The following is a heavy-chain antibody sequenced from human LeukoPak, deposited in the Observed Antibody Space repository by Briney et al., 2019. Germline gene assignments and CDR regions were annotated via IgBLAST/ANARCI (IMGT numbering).Heavy chain of an antibody. CDR2: INSDGSST. V-gene: IGHV3-74*01. J-gene: IGHJ5*02. Sequence: GGSLRLSCAASGFTFSSYWMHWVRQAPGKGLVWVSRINSDGSSTSYADSVKGRFTISRDNAKNTLYLQMNSLRAEDTAVYYCALAGGLVGATFAPWGQGTLVTVSS. CDR1: GFTFSSYW. CDR3: ALAGGLVGATFAP. D-gene: IGHD1-26*01.